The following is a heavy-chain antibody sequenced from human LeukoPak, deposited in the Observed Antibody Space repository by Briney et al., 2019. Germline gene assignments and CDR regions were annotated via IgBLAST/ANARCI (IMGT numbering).Heavy chain of an antibody. Sequence: GGSLRLSCAASGFTVSSNYMSWVRQAPGKGLEWVSVIYSGGSTYYADSVKGRFTISRDNSKNTLYLQMNSLRAEDTAVYYCARDRKIQVWNPDYYYYMDVWGKGTTVTVSS. CDR2: IYSGGST. CDR3: ARDRKIQVWNPDYYYYMDV. V-gene: IGHV3-53*01. J-gene: IGHJ6*03. CDR1: GFTVSSNY. D-gene: IGHD5-18*01.